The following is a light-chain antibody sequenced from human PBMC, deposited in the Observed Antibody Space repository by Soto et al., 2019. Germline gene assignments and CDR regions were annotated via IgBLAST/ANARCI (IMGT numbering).Light chain of an antibody. CDR2: DVT. J-gene: IGLJ1*01. Sequence: QSALTQPASVSASPGQSITLSCTGSSSDVGGSDHVSWYQQHPGKDPKLMIYDVTNRPSGVSNRFSGSKSGNTASLTISGLQAEDEADYYCSSYTTTRTYVFGTGTKLTVL. CDR3: SSYTTTRTYV. V-gene: IGLV2-14*03. CDR1: SSDVGGSDH.